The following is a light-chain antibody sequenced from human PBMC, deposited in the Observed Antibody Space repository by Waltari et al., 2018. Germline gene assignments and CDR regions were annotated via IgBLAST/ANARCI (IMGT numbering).Light chain of an antibody. CDR2: GAS. CDR1: HSIRSN. CDR3: RQEDNGLGT. V-gene: IGKV3-15*01. J-gene: IGKJ1*01. Sequence: EIVMTPSPATLSVFPGERATLSCRARHSIRSNLAWYQHKRDQAPRLLIYGASTRATGIPARFSGSESGTEFTLTISSQQSEDFSVYFCRQEDNGLGTLGQGTKVEIK.